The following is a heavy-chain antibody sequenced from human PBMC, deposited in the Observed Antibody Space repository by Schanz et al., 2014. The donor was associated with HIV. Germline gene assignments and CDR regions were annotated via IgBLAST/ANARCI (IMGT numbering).Heavy chain of an antibody. V-gene: IGHV3-21*06. D-gene: IGHD6-19*01. Sequence: EVQLVESGEGLVKPGGSLRLSCTGSGFPFSSYAINWVRQAPGKGLEWLSSISSSGGYIYYADSVKGRFNISRDNSKNSVFLQMDRLRAEDTAVYYCARGSWYSSGWVDDQYYYDVDVWGQGTTVTVSS. CDR1: GFPFSSYA. CDR2: ISSSGGYI. CDR3: ARGSWYSSGWVDDQYYYDVDV. J-gene: IGHJ6*02.